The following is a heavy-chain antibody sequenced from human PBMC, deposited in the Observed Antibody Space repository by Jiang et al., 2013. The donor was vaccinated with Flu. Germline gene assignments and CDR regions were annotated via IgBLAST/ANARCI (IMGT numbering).Heavy chain of an antibody. D-gene: IGHD3-10*01. Sequence: SSVTIYYADSVKGRFTISRDNAKNSLYLQMNSLRDEDTAVYYCARKMATYNYGSGSSDFDYWGQGTLVTVSS. V-gene: IGHV3-48*02. J-gene: IGHJ4*02. CDR2: SSVTI. CDR3: ARKMATYNYGSGSSDFDY.